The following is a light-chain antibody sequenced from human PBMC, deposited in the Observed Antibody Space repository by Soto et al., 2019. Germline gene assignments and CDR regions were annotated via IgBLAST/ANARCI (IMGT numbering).Light chain of an antibody. CDR2: DAS. J-gene: IGKJ3*01. CDR3: QQRFNRALFT. Sequence: EIVLTQSPATLSLSPGERATLSCRASQSVSSYLAWYQHKPGQAPRLLIYDASNRATEIPARFSGSGSGTVFTLTISSLEPEDIAVYYCQQRFNRALFTFGPGTKVALK. V-gene: IGKV3-11*01. CDR1: QSVSSY.